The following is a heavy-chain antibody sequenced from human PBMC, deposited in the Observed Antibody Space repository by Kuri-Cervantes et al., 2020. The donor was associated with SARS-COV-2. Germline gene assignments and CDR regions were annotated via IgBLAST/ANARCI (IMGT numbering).Heavy chain of an antibody. Sequence: SETLSLTCTVSGGSISSSSYYWGWIRQPPGKGLEWIGEIYHSGSTNYNPSLKSRVTISVDKSKNQFSLKLSSVTAADTAVYYCARHEWEPYYFDYWGQGTRGTVSS. CDR3: ARHEWEPYYFDY. D-gene: IGHD1-26*01. CDR2: IYHSGST. CDR1: GGSISSSSYY. V-gene: IGHV4-39*01. J-gene: IGHJ4*02.